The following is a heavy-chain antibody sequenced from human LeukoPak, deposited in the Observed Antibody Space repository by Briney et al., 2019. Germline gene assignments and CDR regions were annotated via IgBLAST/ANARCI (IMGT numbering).Heavy chain of an antibody. CDR3: ATEVLVVVAATTDY. CDR2: IVVGSGNT. J-gene: IGHJ4*02. CDR1: GFTFTSSA. D-gene: IGHD2-15*01. V-gene: IGHV1-58*01. Sequence: ASVKVSCKASGFTFTSSAVQWVRQARGQRLEWIGWIVVGSGNTNYAQKFQGRVTMTEDTSTDTAYMELSSLRSEDTAVYYCATEVLVVVAATTDYWGQGTLVTVSS.